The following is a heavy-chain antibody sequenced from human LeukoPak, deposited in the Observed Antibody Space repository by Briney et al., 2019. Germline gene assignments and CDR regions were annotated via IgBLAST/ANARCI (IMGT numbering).Heavy chain of an antibody. Sequence: PGGSLRLSCAASGFTFSSYGMHWVRQAPGKGLEWVAFIRYDGSNKYYADSVKGRFTISRDNSKNTLYLQMNSLRAEDTAVYYCAKGGPFGESIPVDYWGQGTLVTVSS. J-gene: IGHJ4*02. CDR2: IRYDGSNK. D-gene: IGHD3-10*01. V-gene: IGHV3-30*02. CDR1: GFTFSSYG. CDR3: AKGGPFGESIPVDY.